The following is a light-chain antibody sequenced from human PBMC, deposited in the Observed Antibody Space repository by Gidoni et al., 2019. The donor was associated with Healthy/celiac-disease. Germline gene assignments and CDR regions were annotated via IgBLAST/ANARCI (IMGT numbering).Light chain of an antibody. J-gene: IGKJ2*01. CDR3: QQYDNPPRT. CDR1: QDISNY. Sequence: DIQMTQSPSSLSASVGDRVTITCQASQDISNYLNWYQQKPGKAPKLLIYDASNLETGVPSRFSGSGSGTDFTFTISSLQPEDIATYYCQQYDNPPRTFXXXTKLEIK. V-gene: IGKV1-33*01. CDR2: DAS.